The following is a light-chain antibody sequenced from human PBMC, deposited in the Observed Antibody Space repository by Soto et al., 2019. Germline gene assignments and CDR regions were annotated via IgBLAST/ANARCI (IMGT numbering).Light chain of an antibody. CDR2: SND. CDR3: AAWDDSLNGWV. J-gene: IGLJ3*02. V-gene: IGLV1-44*01. Sequence: QSVLTQAPSASGTPGQWVTISCSGSSSNIGSNTVTWYQQVPGTAPKLLIYSNDQRPSGVPDRFSGSKSGTSASLAIAGLQSEDEADYYCAAWDDSLNGWVFGGGTKLTVL. CDR1: SSNIGSNT.